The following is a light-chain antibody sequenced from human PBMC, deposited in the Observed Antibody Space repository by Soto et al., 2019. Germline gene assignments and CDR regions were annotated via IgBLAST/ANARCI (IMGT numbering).Light chain of an antibody. J-gene: IGLJ2*01. CDR3: SSHAGGQNVV. CDR2: DVN. CDR1: SSDVGGYNY. Sequence: QSALTQPASVSGSPGQSITISCTGTSSDVGGYNYVSWYQQHPGKAPKVMIYDVNKRPSGVPDRFSGSKSGNTASLTVSGLQAEDEGDYYCSSHAGGQNVVFGGGTKVTVL. V-gene: IGLV2-8*01.